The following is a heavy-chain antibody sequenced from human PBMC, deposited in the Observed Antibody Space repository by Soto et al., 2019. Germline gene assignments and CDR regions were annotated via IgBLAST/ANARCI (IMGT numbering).Heavy chain of an antibody. D-gene: IGHD3-3*01. CDR3: FLDDPVGEEIRRDF. J-gene: IGHJ4*02. Sequence: QVQLVQSGAEVQKPGSSVKVSCKASGGTFSSYTISWVRQAPGQGLEWMGRIIPILGIANYAQKFQGRVPITADKSTSTAYMELSSLRSEDTAVYYCFLDDPVGEEIRRDFWGQGTLVTVSS. CDR1: GGTFSSYT. CDR2: IIPILGIA. V-gene: IGHV1-69*02.